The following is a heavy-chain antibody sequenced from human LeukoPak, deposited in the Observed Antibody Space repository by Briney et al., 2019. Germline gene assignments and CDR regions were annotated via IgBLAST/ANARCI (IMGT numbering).Heavy chain of an antibody. CDR1: GFTFSSYA. CDR2: ISGSGGST. J-gene: IGHJ4*02. D-gene: IGHD2-8*01. V-gene: IGHV3-23*01. Sequence: GGSLRLSCAASGFTFSSYAMSWVRQAPGKGLEWASAISGSGGSTYYAGSVKGRFTISRDNSKNTLYLQMNSLRAEDTAVYYCAKDSVECTNGVCYTEYWGQGTLVTVSS. CDR3: AKDSVECTNGVCYTEY.